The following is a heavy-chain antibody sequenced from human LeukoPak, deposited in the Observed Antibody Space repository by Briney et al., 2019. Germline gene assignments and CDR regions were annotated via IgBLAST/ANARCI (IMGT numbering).Heavy chain of an antibody. CDR2: ISSNGGTT. CDR1: GFTFSSYA. V-gene: IGHV3-64*01. D-gene: IGHD6-13*01. J-gene: IGHJ4*02. Sequence: GGSLRLSCVASGFTFSSYAMHWVRQAPGKGLEYVSGISSNGGTTYHANSVRGRFTISRDNSKNTLYLQMNSLRAEDTAVYYCARGWQQLPYWGQGTLVTVSS. CDR3: ARGWQQLPY.